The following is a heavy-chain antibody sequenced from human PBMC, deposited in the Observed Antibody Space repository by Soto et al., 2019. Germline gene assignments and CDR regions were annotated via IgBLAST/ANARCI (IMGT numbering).Heavy chain of an antibody. CDR2: ITSASTTI. Sequence: PGGSLRLSCAASGFTFSRYSMNWVRQAPGRGLEWVSYITSASTTIYYADSVKGRFTISRDNAKNSVYLQMNSLRDEDTAVYFCVRDDCDSDCYLDYWGQGTPVTVSS. CDR3: VRDDCDSDCYLDY. J-gene: IGHJ4*02. CDR1: GFTFSRYS. D-gene: IGHD2-21*02. V-gene: IGHV3-48*02.